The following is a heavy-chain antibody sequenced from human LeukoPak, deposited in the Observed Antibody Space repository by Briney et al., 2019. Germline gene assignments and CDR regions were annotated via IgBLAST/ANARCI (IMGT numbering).Heavy chain of an antibody. D-gene: IGHD1-14*01. V-gene: IGHV3-23*01. J-gene: IGHJ6*02. CDR2: ISGTTSGT. Sequence: GGSLRLSCAASGFTFSTCAMSWVRQAPGKGLEWVSGISGTTSGTYYADSVKGRFTISRDNSKNTLFLQVNSLRAEDTAVYYCAKVRTYFYHGLDVWAKGPRSPSP. CDR3: AKVRTYFYHGLDV. CDR1: GFTFSTCA.